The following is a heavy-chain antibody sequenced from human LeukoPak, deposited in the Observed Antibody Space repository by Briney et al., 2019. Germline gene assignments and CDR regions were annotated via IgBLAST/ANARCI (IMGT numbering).Heavy chain of an antibody. CDR3: ARGSANFDY. CDR1: GGSISGYY. CDR2: INHSGST. V-gene: IGHV4-34*01. J-gene: IGHJ4*02. Sequence: PSETLSLTCTVSGGSISGYYWSWIRQPPGKGLEWIGEINHSGSTNYNPSLKSRVTISVDTSKNQFSLKLSSVTAADTAVYYCARGSANFDYWGQGTLVTVSS.